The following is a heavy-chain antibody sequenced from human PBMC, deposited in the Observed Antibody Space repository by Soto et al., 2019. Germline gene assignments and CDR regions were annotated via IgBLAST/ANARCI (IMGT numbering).Heavy chain of an antibody. Sequence: SETLSLTCTVSGGSISSGGYYWSWIRQHPGKGLEWIGYIYYSGSTYYNPSLKSRVTISVDTSKNQFSLKLSSVTAADTAVYYCARNQGDYVWGSYPFDYWGQGTLVTVSS. D-gene: IGHD3-16*02. CDR3: ARNQGDYVWGSYPFDY. J-gene: IGHJ4*02. CDR1: GGSISSGGYY. CDR2: IYYSGST. V-gene: IGHV4-31*03.